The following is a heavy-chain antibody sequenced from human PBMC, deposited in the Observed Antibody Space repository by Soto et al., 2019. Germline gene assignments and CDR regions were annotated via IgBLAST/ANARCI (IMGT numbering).Heavy chain of an antibody. CDR3: ASHESGWSYYGMDV. D-gene: IGHD6-19*01. Sequence: ASVKVSCKASGGTFSSYAISWVRQAPGQGLEWMGGIIPIFGTANYAQKFQGRVTITADESTSTAYMELSSLRSEDTAVYYCASHESGWSYYGMDVWGQGTTVTVSS. CDR2: IIPIFGTA. CDR1: GGTFSSYA. J-gene: IGHJ6*02. V-gene: IGHV1-69*13.